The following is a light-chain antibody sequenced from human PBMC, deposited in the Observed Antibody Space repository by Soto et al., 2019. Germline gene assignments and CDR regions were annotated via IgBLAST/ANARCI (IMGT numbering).Light chain of an antibody. V-gene: IGKV3-20*01. CDR3: QQYGNSPRT. CDR2: GAS. CDR1: QSVSSSY. J-gene: IGKJ5*01. Sequence: EIVLTQSPGTLSLSPGDRATLSCRASQSVSSSYLAWYQQKPGQAPRLLIYGASSRATGIPDRFSGSGSGTDFTLTISRLEPEDFALYYCQQYGNSPRTFGQGTRLEMK.